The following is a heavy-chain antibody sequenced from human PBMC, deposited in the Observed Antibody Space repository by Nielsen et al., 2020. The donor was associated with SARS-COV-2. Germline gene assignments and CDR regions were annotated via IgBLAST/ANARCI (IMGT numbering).Heavy chain of an antibody. CDR1: GFTFSSYG. D-gene: IGHD5-24*01. J-gene: IGHJ4*02. Sequence: GGSLRLSCAASGFTFSSYGMHWVRKAPGKGLEWVAVISYDGSNKYYADSVKGRFTISRDNSKNTLYLQMNSLRAEDTAVYYCAKEHEILGYFDYWGQGTLVTVSS. CDR3: AKEHEILGYFDY. CDR2: ISYDGSNK. V-gene: IGHV3-30*18.